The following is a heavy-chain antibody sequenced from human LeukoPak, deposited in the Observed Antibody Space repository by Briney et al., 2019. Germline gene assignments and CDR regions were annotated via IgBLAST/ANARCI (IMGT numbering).Heavy chain of an antibody. J-gene: IGHJ4*02. D-gene: IGHD3-22*01. CDR1: RFTFSSYS. V-gene: IGHV3-21*01. CDR3: ARGITMMEVINTARLDY. CDR2: ISSSSSYI. Sequence: GGSLRLSCAASRFTFSSYSMNWVRQAPGKGLEWVSSISSSSSYIYYADSVKGRFTISRDNSKNMLYLQMNSLRAEDTAVYYCARGITMMEVINTARLDYWGQGTLVTVSS.